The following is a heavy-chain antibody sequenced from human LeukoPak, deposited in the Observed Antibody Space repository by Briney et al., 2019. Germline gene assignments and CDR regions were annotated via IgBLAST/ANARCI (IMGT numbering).Heavy chain of an antibody. CDR2: ISGSGGST. J-gene: IGHJ3*02. D-gene: IGHD3-22*01. CDR1: GFTFSTYA. CDR3: AKGGSITVMVVTPDAFDI. V-gene: IGHV3-23*01. Sequence: PGGSLTLSCAASGFTFSTYAMNWVRQAPGKGLEWVSGISGSGGSTYYADSVKGRFTISRDNSKNTVYLQMNSLRGDDTAVYYCAKGGSITVMVVTPDAFDIWGQGTMVTVSS.